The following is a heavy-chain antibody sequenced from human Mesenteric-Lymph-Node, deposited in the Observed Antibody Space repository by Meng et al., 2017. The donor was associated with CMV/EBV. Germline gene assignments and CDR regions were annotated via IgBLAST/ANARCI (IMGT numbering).Heavy chain of an antibody. CDR2: ISYDGSNK. Sequence: GGSLRLSCAASGFTFSSYAMSWVRQAPGKGLEWVAVISYDGSNKYYADSVKGRFTISRDNSKNTLYLQMNSLRAEDTAVYYCARGRFLEWYGNVGANWFDPWGQGTLVTVSS. J-gene: IGHJ5*02. CDR3: ARGRFLEWYGNVGANWFDP. D-gene: IGHD3-3*01. V-gene: IGHV3-30*04. CDR1: GFTFSSYA.